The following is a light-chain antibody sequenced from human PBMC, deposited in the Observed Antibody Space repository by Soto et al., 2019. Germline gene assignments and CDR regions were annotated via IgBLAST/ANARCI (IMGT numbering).Light chain of an antibody. J-gene: IGKJ1*01. V-gene: IGKV1-5*01. CDR3: QQHKNYSWT. Sequence: DIQMTQSPSTLSASVGDRVTITCRASQTISTWLAWYQQKPGKPPMLLIYDFSSLESGIPSRFSGSGSGTEFTLTTITLQHDDFATCSTQQHKNYSWTFDQGTQVDI. CDR1: QTISTW. CDR2: DFS.